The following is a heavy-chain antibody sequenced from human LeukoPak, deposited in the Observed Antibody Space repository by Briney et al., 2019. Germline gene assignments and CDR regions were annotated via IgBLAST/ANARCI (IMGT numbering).Heavy chain of an antibody. D-gene: IGHD6-13*01. CDR3: AKGGYSSSWYGEDNWFDP. CDR1: GFIFSSYG. CDR2: ISYDGSNK. J-gene: IGHJ5*02. Sequence: GGSLRLSCAASGFIFSSYGMHWVRQAPGKGLEWVAVISYDGSNKYYADSVKGRFTISRDNSKNTLYLQMNSLRAEDTAVYCCAKGGYSSSWYGEDNWFDPWGQGTLVTVSS. V-gene: IGHV3-30*18.